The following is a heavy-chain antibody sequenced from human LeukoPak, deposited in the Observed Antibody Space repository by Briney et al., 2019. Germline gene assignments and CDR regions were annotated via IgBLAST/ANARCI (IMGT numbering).Heavy chain of an antibody. V-gene: IGHV4-59*01. D-gene: IGHD5-18*01. Sequence: PSETLSLTCTVSGGSISSYYWSWIRQPPGKGLEWIGYIYYSGSTNYNPSLKSRVTISVDTSKNQFSLKLSSVTAADTAVYYCARASRRYSYGPFDYWGQGTLVTVSS. CDR3: ARASRRYSYGPFDY. CDR1: GGSISSYY. CDR2: IYYSGST. J-gene: IGHJ4*02.